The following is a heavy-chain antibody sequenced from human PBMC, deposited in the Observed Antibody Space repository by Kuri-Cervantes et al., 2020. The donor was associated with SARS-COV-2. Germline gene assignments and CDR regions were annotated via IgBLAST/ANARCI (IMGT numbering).Heavy chain of an antibody. CDR1: GGSISSSSYY. CDR2: SYYSGST. J-gene: IGHJ4*02. V-gene: IGHV4-39*01. Sequence: SETLSLTCTVSGGSISSSSYYWGWIRQPPGKGLEWIGSSYYSGSTYYNPSLKSRVTISLDTSKNQFSLRLSSVTAADTAMYYCARVGEYSSSLDYWGQGTLVTVSS. D-gene: IGHD6-13*01. CDR3: ARVGEYSSSLDY.